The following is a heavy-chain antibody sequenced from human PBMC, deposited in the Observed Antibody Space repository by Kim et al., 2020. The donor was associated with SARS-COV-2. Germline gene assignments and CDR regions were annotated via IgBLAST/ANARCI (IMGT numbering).Heavy chain of an antibody. V-gene: IGHV3-23*01. CDR3: AKGGYCSGGSCYSYYFDY. Sequence: GGSLRLSCAASGFTFSSYAMSWVRQAPGKGLEWVSAISGSGGSTYYADSVKGRFTISRDNSKNTLYLQMNSLRAEDTAVYYCAKGGYCSGGSCYSYYFDYWGQGTLVTVSS. CDR2: ISGSGGST. J-gene: IGHJ4*02. CDR1: GFTFSSYA. D-gene: IGHD2-15*01.